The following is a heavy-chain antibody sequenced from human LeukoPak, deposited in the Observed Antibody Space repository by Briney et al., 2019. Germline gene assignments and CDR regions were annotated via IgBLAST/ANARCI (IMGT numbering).Heavy chain of an antibody. CDR2: INPNSGGT. V-gene: IGHV1-2*02. CDR3: ARVRDGYNYGAFDC. J-gene: IGHJ4*02. Sequence: ASVKVSCKASGYTFTGYYMHWVRQAPGQGLEWMGWINPNSGGTNYAQKFQGRVTMTRDTSISTAYMELSRLRSDDTAVYYCARVRDGYNYGAFDCWGQGTLVTVSS. D-gene: IGHD5-24*01. CDR1: GYTFTGYY.